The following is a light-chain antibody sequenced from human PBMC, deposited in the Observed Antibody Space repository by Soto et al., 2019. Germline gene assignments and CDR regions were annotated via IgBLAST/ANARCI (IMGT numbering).Light chain of an antibody. J-gene: IGKJ1*01. CDR1: QGISNY. CDR3: QKYNSAPRT. V-gene: IGKV1-27*01. CDR2: AAS. Sequence: DIQMTQSPSSLSASVGDRVTITCRAIQGISNYLAWYQQKPGKVPKLLIYAASTLQSAVPSRFSGSGSGTDFTLTISSLQPEDVATYYCQKYNSAPRTFGQGNNVEIK.